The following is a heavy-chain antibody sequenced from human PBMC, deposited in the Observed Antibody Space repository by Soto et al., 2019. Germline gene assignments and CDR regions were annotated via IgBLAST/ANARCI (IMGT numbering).Heavy chain of an antibody. CDR2: IYYSGST. D-gene: IGHD3-3*01. J-gene: IGHJ6*02. V-gene: IGHV4-31*03. CDR3: ARGPYYDFWSGYYYYGMDV. CDR1: GGSISSGGYY. Sequence: PSETLSLTCTVSGGSISSGGYYWSWIRQHPGKGLEWIGYIYYSGSTYYNPSLKSRVTISVDTSKNQFSLKLSSVTAADTAVYYCARGPYYDFWSGYYYYGMDVWGQGTTVTVSS.